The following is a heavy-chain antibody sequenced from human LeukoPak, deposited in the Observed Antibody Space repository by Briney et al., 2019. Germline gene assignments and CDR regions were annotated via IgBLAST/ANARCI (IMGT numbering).Heavy chain of an antibody. Sequence: PGGSLRLSCAASGFTFTNADMTWARQAPGKGLEWVGRIKTKPAGGTTDSAAPVKGRFTISRDDSKNTFYLQMNSLKTEDTAVYYCTTSLYSGYDWGSDYWGQGTLVTVSS. CDR2: IKTKPAGGTT. CDR3: TTSLYSGYDWGSDY. J-gene: IGHJ4*02. V-gene: IGHV3-15*01. D-gene: IGHD3-16*01. CDR1: GFTFTNAD.